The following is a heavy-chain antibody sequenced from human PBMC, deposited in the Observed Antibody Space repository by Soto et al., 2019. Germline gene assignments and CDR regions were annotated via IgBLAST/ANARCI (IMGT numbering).Heavy chain of an antibody. CDR3: ARGLRGVSRYYYYYMDV. V-gene: IGHV1-8*01. Sequence: ASVKVSCKASGYTFTSYDINWVRQATGQGLEWMGWMNPNSGNTGYAQKFQGRVTMTRNTSISTAYMELSSLRSEDTAVYYCARGLRGVSRYYYYYMDVWGKGTTVTVSS. D-gene: IGHD3-10*01. CDR2: MNPNSGNT. J-gene: IGHJ6*03. CDR1: GYTFTSYD.